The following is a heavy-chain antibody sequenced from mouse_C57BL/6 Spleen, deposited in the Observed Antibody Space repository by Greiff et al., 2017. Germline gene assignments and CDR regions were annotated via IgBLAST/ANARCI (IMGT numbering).Heavy chain of an antibody. V-gene: IGHV5-6*01. Sequence: EVQGVESGGDLVKPGGSLKLSCAASGFTFSSYGMSWVRQTPDKRLEWVATISSGGSYTYYPDSVKGRFTISRDNAKNTLYLQMSSLKSEDTAMYYCARHEGFDYWGQGTTLTVSS. CDR3: ARHEGFDY. CDR1: GFTFSSYG. CDR2: ISSGGSYT. J-gene: IGHJ2*01.